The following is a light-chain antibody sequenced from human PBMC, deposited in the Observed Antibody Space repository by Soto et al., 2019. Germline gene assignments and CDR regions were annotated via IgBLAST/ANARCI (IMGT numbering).Light chain of an antibody. J-gene: IGLJ2*01. CDR3: QSHDSSLVV. V-gene: IGLV6-57*04. CDR1: SGSIASNY. Sequence: NFMLTQPHSVSESPGKTVTISCTRSSGSIASNYVQWYQQRPGSAPTTVIYEDNQRPSGVPDRFSGSIDSSSNSASLTISGLKTEDEADYYCQSHDSSLVVFGGGTKLTVL. CDR2: EDN.